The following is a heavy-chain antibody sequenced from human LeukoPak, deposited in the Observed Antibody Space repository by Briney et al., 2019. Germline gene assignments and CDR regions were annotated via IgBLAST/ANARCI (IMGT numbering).Heavy chain of an antibody. CDR3: ARSPHILTGENFDY. J-gene: IGHJ4*02. V-gene: IGHV1-2*02. Sequence: ASVKVSCKASGYTFTGYYMHWVRQAPGQGLEWVGWINPNSGGTNYAQKFQGRVSMTRDTSISTAYMQVSRLRSDDTAVYYCARSPHILTGENFDYWGQGTLLTVSS. CDR1: GYTFTGYY. D-gene: IGHD3-9*01. CDR2: INPNSGGT.